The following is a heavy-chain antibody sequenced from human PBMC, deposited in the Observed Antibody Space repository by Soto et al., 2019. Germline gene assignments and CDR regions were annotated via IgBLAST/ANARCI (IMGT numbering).Heavy chain of an antibody. CDR1: GFTFSTYG. J-gene: IGHJ4*01. CDR2: ISNDGSKE. CDR3: AKEIKVAGDLDY. D-gene: IGHD6-19*01. V-gene: IGHV3-30*18. Sequence: QVHLVESGGGVVQPGRSLRLSCVASGFTFSTYGIHWVRQAPGKGLEWVAVISNDGSKEYYADSVKGRFTISRDNSKNTLYRQMDSLRPEDTAFYYCAKEIKVAGDLDYWGHGTLVTVSS.